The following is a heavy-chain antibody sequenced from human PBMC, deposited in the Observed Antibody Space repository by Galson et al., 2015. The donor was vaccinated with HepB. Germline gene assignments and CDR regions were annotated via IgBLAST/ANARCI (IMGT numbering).Heavy chain of an antibody. Sequence: SLRLSCAASGSTFTNYGMAWVRQSPGKGLEWVSAITGRGDATYYADSVKGRFAISRDNSRNTLYLQMNSLRADDTAIYYCTKGFDYWGPGILATVSS. CDR1: GSTFTNYG. V-gene: IGHV3-23*01. CDR3: TKGFDY. J-gene: IGHJ4*02. CDR2: ITGRGDAT.